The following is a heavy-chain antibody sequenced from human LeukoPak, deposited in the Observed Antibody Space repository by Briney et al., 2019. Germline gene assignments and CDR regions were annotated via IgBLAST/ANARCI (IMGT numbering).Heavy chain of an antibody. CDR1: GFTFSNYA. CDR2: ISASGGST. Sequence: TGGSLRLSCAASGFTFSNYAMSWVRQAPGKGLEWVSAISASGGSTYYADSVKGRFTISRDNSKNTLYLQMNSLRAEDTAVYYCAKPKDTAVGRYFDYWGQGTLVTVSS. D-gene: IGHD2-2*01. V-gene: IGHV3-23*01. J-gene: IGHJ4*02. CDR3: AKPKDTAVGRYFDY.